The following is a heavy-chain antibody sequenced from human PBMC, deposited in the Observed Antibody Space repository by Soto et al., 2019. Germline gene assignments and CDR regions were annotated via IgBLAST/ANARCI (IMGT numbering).Heavy chain of an antibody. D-gene: IGHD3-16*01. Sequence: GSLRLSCAASGFIFNNYVMTWVRQAPGEGLEWVSGVKGNGGSTHYADSVKGRFTISRDDSKNALYLQMNSLRADDTAVYHCTRGLGSLDPFDAWGPGTRVTVSS. V-gene: IGHV3-23*01. CDR2: VKGNGGST. J-gene: IGHJ3*01. CDR3: TRGLGSLDPFDA. CDR1: GFIFNNYV.